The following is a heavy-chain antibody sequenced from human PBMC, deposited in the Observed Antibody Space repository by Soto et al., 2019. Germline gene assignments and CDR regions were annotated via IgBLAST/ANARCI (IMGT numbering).Heavy chain of an antibody. V-gene: IGHV4-31*03. CDR3: ARDRPHLRFLEWLTRDDAFDI. CDR2: IYYSGST. CDR1: GGSISSGGYY. Sequence: SETLSLTCTVSGGSISSGGYYWSWIRQHPGKGLEWIGYIYYSGSTYYNPSLKSRVTISVDTSNNQFSLKLSSVTAADTAVYYCARDRPHLRFLEWLTRDDAFDIWGQGTMVTVSS. D-gene: IGHD3-3*01. J-gene: IGHJ3*02.